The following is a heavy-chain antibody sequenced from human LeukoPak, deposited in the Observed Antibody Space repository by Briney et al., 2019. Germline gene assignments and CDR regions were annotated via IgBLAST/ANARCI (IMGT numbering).Heavy chain of an antibody. CDR2: INHSGST. CDR1: GGSCSGYY. J-gene: IGHJ4*02. CDR3: ARDRAPYCSSTSCYQGHDY. V-gene: IGHV4-34*01. Sequence: SETLSLTCAVYGGSCSGYYWSWIRQPPGKGLEWIGEINHSGSTNYNPSLKSRVTISVDTSKNQFSLKLSSVTAADTAVYYCARDRAPYCSSTSCYQGHDYWGQGTLVTVSS. D-gene: IGHD2-2*01.